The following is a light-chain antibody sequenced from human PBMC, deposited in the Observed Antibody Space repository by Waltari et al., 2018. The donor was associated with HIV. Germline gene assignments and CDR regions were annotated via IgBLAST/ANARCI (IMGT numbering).Light chain of an antibody. CDR1: QGISNY. J-gene: IGKJ4*01. Sequence: DIQMTQSPSSLSASVGDRVTITCQASQGISNYLNWYQQKPGTAPKLLVYDASLLYTGVPSRFSGAGSGTYFTLTISRLQPEDVATYYCQKYIDPSLTFGGGTKVQI. CDR3: QKYIDPSLT. V-gene: IGKV1-33*01. CDR2: DAS.